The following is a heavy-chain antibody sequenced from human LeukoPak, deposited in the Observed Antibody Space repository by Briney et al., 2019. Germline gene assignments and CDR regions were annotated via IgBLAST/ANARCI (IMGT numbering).Heavy chain of an antibody. Sequence: GGSLRLSCAASGFTVNTNYMTWVRQAPGKGLEWVSITHAGGMTYYADSVKGRFTISRDNSKNVLYLQMNSLRAADTAVYYCARGTSRTSPLSGYYRGYFDYWGQGTLVTVSS. CDR1: GFTVNTNY. J-gene: IGHJ4*02. CDR2: THAGGMT. V-gene: IGHV3-66*02. D-gene: IGHD3-3*01. CDR3: ARGTSRTSPLSGYYRGYFDY.